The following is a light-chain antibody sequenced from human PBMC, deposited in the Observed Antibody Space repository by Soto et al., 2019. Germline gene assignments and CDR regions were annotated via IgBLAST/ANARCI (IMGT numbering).Light chain of an antibody. CDR1: NSDVGGYDY. CDR2: EVS. J-gene: IGLJ3*02. Sequence: QSALTQPASVSGSPGQSITISCTGTNSDVGGYDYVSWYQQHPGKAPKLMIYEVSHRPSGVSNRFSDYRSGNTASLTISGLQAEDEADYYCSSYTSSTALGVFGGGTKLTVL. CDR3: SSYTSSTALGV. V-gene: IGLV2-14*01.